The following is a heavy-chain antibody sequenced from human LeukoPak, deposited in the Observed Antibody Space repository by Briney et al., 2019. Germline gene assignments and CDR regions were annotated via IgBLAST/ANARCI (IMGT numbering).Heavy chain of an antibody. CDR2: ITTSDGNT. Sequence: GGSLRLSCAASGFTFSDYYMSWIRQAPGKGLEWVSTITTSDGNTYYADSVKGRFTVSRDNSKNTLFLQMNSLRAEDTAVYYCAKDGGLWVSAHWGDSWGRGTLVTVSS. V-gene: IGHV3-23*01. CDR1: GFTFSDYY. D-gene: IGHD7-27*01. J-gene: IGHJ4*02. CDR3: AKDGGLWVSAHWGDS.